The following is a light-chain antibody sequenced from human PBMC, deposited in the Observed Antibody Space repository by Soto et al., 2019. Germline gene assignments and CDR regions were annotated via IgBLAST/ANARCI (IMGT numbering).Light chain of an antibody. Sequence: EIVLSQSPATLSLSPGERATLSCRASQSVRTSLAWYQQKPGQAPRLLIYAASNRATGIPARFSGSGSGTDFTLTISSLEPEDSAVYYCQQRSDWPPSLTFGGGAKVDIK. CDR3: QQRSDWPPSLT. CDR1: QSVRTS. V-gene: IGKV3-11*01. J-gene: IGKJ4*01. CDR2: AAS.